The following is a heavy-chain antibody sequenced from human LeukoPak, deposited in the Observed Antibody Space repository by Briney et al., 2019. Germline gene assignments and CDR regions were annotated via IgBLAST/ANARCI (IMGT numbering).Heavy chain of an antibody. CDR3: ASARAAAGTLLDY. Sequence: GESLKISCKGSGYSFTSYWISWVRQMPGKGLEWMGRIDPSDSYTNYSPSFQGHVTISADKSISTAYLQWSSLKASDTAMYYCASARAAAGTLLDYWGQGTLVTASS. CDR1: GYSFTSYW. V-gene: IGHV5-10-1*01. CDR2: IDPSDSYT. J-gene: IGHJ4*02. D-gene: IGHD6-13*01.